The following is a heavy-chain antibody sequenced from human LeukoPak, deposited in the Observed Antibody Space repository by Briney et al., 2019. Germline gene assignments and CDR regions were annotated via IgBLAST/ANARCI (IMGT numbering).Heavy chain of an antibody. J-gene: IGHJ5*02. CDR1: GGSVSSGSYY. D-gene: IGHD6-13*01. CDR2: LYYSGST. CDR3: ATYGYSSSWYWFDP. V-gene: IGHV4-61*01. Sequence: PSETLSLTCTVSGGSVSSGSYYWSWIRQPPGKGLEWIGYLYYSGSTNYNPSLKSRVTISVATSKNQFSLKLSSVTDADTAVYYCATYGYSSSWYWFDPWGQGTLVTVSS.